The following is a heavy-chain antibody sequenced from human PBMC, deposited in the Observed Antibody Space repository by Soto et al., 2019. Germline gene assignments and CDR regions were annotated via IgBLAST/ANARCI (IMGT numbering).Heavy chain of an antibody. V-gene: IGHV4-34*01. CDR1: GGSFSGYY. CDR2: INHSGST. D-gene: IGHD1-1*01. Sequence: QVQLHQWGAELLKPSETLSLTCAVYGGSFSGYYWSWIRQPPGKGQEWIGEINHSGSTNYNPSLKSRVTISVDTSKNQFSLKLSSVTAADTAVYYCARKNWRLLDYWGQGTLVTVSS. CDR3: ARKNWRLLDY. J-gene: IGHJ4*02.